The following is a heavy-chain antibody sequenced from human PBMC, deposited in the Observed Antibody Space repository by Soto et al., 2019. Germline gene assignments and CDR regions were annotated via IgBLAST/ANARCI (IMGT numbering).Heavy chain of an antibody. CDR2: IYYSGST. CDR1: GDSVSSGGNY. CDR3: ARATGYDTYYYYGMDV. V-gene: IGHV4-61*08. J-gene: IGHJ6*02. D-gene: IGHD5-12*01. Sequence: SETLSLTCTVSGDSVSSGGNYWSWIRQPPGEGLEWIGYIYYSGSTNYNPSLKSRVTISVDTSKNQFSLKLSSVTAADTAVYYCARATGYDTYYYYGMDVWGQGTTVTVSS.